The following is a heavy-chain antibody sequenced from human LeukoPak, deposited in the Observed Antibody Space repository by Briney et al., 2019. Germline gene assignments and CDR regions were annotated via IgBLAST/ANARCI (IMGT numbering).Heavy chain of an antibody. Sequence: SVKVSCKASGGTFSSYAISWVGQAPGQGLEWMGGIIPIFGTANYAQKFQGKVTITADESTSTAYMELSSLRSEDTAVYYCARSVGWGSCSDYWGQGTLVTVSS. J-gene: IGHJ4*02. CDR2: IIPIFGTA. CDR1: GGTFSSYA. CDR3: ARSVGWGSCSDY. D-gene: IGHD2-15*01. V-gene: IGHV1-69*13.